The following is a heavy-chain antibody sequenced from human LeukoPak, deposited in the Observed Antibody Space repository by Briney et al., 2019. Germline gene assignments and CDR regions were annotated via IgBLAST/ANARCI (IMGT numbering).Heavy chain of an antibody. CDR3: ARMTMTASTRPQFDY. J-gene: IGHJ4*02. V-gene: IGHV4-34*01. D-gene: IGHD2-21*02. CDR2: INHSGST. CDR1: GGSFSGYY. Sequence: SETLSLTCAVYGGSFSGYYWSWIRQPPGKGLEWIGEINHSGSTNYNPSLKSRVTISVDTSKNQFSLKLSSVTAADTAVYYCARMTMTASTRPQFDYWGQGTLVTVSS.